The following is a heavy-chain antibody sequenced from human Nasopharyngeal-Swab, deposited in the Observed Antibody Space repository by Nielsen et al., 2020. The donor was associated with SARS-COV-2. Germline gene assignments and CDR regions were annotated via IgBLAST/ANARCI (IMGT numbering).Heavy chain of an antibody. D-gene: IGHD5-18*01. V-gene: IGHV3-64D*08. Sequence: GESLKISCSASGFIFSSFPMQWVRQAPGKGLEYISAISSSGANAYYSDSVQGRFTISRDNSINTLYLQMSRLRTEDTAVYYCVKRVGDTPKVTDLDYWGQGTLVTVSS. CDR2: ISSSGANA. J-gene: IGHJ4*02. CDR1: GFIFSSFP. CDR3: VKRVGDTPKVTDLDY.